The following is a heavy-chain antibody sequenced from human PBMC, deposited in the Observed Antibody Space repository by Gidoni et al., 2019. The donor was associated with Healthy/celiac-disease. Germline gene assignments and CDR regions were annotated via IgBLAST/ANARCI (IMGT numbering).Heavy chain of an antibody. J-gene: IGHJ4*02. CDR2: NYYSGST. CDR1: GGSISSSSYY. V-gene: IGHV4-39*01. Sequence: QLQLQESGPGLLKPSETLSLTCTAPGGSISSSSYYWGWIRQPPGQGLEWIGSNYYSGSTYYNPSLKRRVTISVETSKNQFSLKLSSVTAADTAVYYCARHGPVARQWLATDYWGQGTLVTVSS. D-gene: IGHD6-19*01. CDR3: ARHGPVARQWLATDY.